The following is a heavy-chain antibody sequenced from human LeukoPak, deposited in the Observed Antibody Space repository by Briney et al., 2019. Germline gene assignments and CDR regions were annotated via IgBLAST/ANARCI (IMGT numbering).Heavy chain of an antibody. CDR1: GYSFTSYW. Sequence: GESLKISCKGSGYSFTSYWISWARQMPGKGLEWMGRIDPSDSYTNYSPSFQGHVTISADKSISTAYLQWSSLKASDTAMYYCARHVSPIDIVVVPAPTYFDYWGQGTLVTVSS. J-gene: IGHJ4*02. V-gene: IGHV5-10-1*01. CDR3: ARHVSPIDIVVVPAPTYFDY. CDR2: IDPSDSYT. D-gene: IGHD2-2*01.